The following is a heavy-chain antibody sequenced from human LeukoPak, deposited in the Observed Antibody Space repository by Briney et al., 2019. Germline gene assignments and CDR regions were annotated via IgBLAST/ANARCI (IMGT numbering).Heavy chain of an antibody. J-gene: IGHJ4*02. CDR3: ARVAGFYDILTGYSIDY. CDR2: INHSGST. D-gene: IGHD3-9*01. CDR1: GGSFSGYY. V-gene: IGHV4-34*01. Sequence: PSETLSLTCAVYGGSFSGYYWSWIRQPPGKGLEWIGEINHSGSTNYNSSLKSRVTMSVDTSKNHFSLKLSSVTAADTAVYYCARVAGFYDILTGYSIDYWGQGALVTVSS.